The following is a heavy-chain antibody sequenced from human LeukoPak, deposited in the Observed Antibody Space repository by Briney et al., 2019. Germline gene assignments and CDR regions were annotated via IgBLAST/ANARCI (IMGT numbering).Heavy chain of an antibody. V-gene: IGHV1-2*02. J-gene: IGHJ4*02. CDR2: INPNSGGT. D-gene: IGHD3-22*01. CDR1: GYTFTSYG. CDR3: ARDPNTYYYDSSGPARDY. Sequence: GASVKVSCKASGYTFTSYGISWVRQAPGQGLEWMGWINPNSGGTNYAQKFQGRVTMTRDTSISTAYMELSRLRSDDTAVYYCARDPNTYYYDSSGPARDYWGQGTLVTVSS.